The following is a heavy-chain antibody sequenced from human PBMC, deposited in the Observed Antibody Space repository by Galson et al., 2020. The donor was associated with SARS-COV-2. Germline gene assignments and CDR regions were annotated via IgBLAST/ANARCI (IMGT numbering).Heavy chain of an antibody. CDR2: ISAYNGNT. CDR3: ARVQYESAVGDFWSGPNWFDP. CDR1: GYTFTSYG. V-gene: IGHV1-18*04. J-gene: IGHJ5*02. D-gene: IGHD3-3*01. Sequence: ASVKVSCKASGYTFTSYGISWVRQAPGQGLEWMGWISAYNGNTNYAQKLQGRVTMTTDTSTSTAYMELRSLRSDDTAVYYCARVQYESAVGDFWSGPNWFDPWGQGTLVTVSS.